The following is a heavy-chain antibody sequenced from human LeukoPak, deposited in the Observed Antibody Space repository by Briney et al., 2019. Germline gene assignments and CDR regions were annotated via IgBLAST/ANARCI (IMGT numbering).Heavy chain of an antibody. CDR1: GYTFTGYY. V-gene: IGHV1-2*02. Sequence: GASVKVSCKAPGYTFTGYYMHWVRQAPGQGLEWMGWINPNSGGTNYAQKFQGRVTMTRDTSISTAYMELSRLRSDDTAVYYCAVPDGSGSYQRTETPNWFDPWGQGTLVTVSS. CDR2: INPNSGGT. J-gene: IGHJ5*02. CDR3: AVPDGSGSYQRTETPNWFDP. D-gene: IGHD3-10*01.